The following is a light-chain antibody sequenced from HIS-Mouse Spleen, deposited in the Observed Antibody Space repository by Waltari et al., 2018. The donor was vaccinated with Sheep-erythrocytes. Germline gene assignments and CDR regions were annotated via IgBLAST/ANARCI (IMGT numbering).Light chain of an antibody. V-gene: IGKV1-6*01. Sequence: AIQMTQSPSSLSASVGDRVTITCRASQGIRNSLGWYQQKPGKSPKLLIYAASSLQSGVPSRFSGSGSGTDCTLTISSLQPEDFATYYCLQDYNYPYTFGQGTKLEIK. CDR2: AAS. CDR1: QGIRNS. J-gene: IGKJ2*01. CDR3: LQDYNYPYT.